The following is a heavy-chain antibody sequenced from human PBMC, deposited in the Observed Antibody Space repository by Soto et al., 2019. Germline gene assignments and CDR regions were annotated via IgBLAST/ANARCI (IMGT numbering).Heavy chain of an antibody. Sequence: PGGSLRLSCAASGFTFSSYAMSWVRQAPGKGLEWVSAISGSGGSTYYADSVKGRFTISRDNSKNTPYLQMNSLRAEDTAVYYCAKGGYYDFWSGYYRDYYYYMDVWGKGTTVTVSS. V-gene: IGHV3-23*01. D-gene: IGHD3-3*01. CDR1: GFTFSSYA. CDR3: AKGGYYDFWSGYYRDYYYYMDV. CDR2: ISGSGGST. J-gene: IGHJ6*03.